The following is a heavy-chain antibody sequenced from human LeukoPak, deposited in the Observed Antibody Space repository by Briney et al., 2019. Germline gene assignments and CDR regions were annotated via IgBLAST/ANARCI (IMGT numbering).Heavy chain of an antibody. CDR1: GGSISSYY. V-gene: IGHV4-59*12. CDR3: VRATFYYDSSGYRTFDY. D-gene: IGHD3-22*01. J-gene: IGHJ4*02. Sequence: PSETLSLTCTVSGGSISSYYWSWIRQPPGKGLEWIGYIYYSGSTNYNPSLKSRVTISVDKSKNQFSLKLSSVTAADTAVYYCVRATFYYDSSGYRTFDYWGQGTLVTVSS. CDR2: IYYSGST.